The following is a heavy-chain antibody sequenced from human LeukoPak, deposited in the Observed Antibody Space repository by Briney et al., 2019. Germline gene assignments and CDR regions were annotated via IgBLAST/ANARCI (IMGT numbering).Heavy chain of an antibody. CDR1: GYTFTNYW. CDR3: ARVAVAGPYDAFDI. Sequence: GESLKISCRGSGYTFTNYWIGWVRQMAGKGLEWMGTIYPGDSDTRYSPSFQGQVTISVDNSINTACLQWSSLKASDTAVYYCARVAVAGPYDAFDIWAEGQWSPSL. V-gene: IGHV5-51*01. D-gene: IGHD6-19*01. CDR2: IYPGDSDT. J-gene: IGHJ3*02.